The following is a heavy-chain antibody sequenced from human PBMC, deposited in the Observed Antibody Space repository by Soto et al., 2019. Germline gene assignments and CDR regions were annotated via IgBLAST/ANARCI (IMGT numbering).Heavy chain of an antibody. V-gene: IGHV3-48*01. CDR2: IARLSTNI. CDR3: ALNRFTYDCRSSFDR. Sequence: EVQLVESGGGLVPPGGSLRLSCEASGFTFSDYSINWVRQAPGKGPEWIAYIARLSTNIHYADSVEGRFTISRDNDRNSLYLQMNSLRAEDTAVYYCALNRFTYDCRSSFDRWGQGTQVTVSS. J-gene: IGHJ4*02. CDR1: GFTFSDYS. D-gene: IGHD6-6*01.